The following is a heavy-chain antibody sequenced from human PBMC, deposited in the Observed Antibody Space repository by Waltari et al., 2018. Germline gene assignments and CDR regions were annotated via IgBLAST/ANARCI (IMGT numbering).Heavy chain of an antibody. CDR3: ASTPYYDYVWGSYRLNYFDY. Sequence: QVQLQESGPGLVKPSETLSLTCTVSGGSISSYYWSWIRQPPGNGLEWIGYIYYSGSTNYNPSLKSRVTISVDTSKNQFSLKLSSVTAADTAVYYCASTPYYDYVWGSYRLNYFDYWGQGTLVTVSS. CDR1: GGSISSYY. V-gene: IGHV4-59*01. D-gene: IGHD3-16*02. CDR2: IYYSGST. J-gene: IGHJ4*02.